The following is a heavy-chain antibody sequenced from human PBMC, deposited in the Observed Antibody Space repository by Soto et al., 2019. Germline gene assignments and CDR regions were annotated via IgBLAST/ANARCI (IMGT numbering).Heavy chain of an antibody. V-gene: IGHV3-33*01. CDR1: GFTFSSYG. CDR3: ARAYSSGWYVGYYFDY. Sequence: QVQLVESGGGVVQPGRSLRLSCAASGFTFSSYGMHWVRQAPGKGLEWVAVIWYDGSNKYYADSVKGRFTISRDNSKNTLYLQMNSLRAEDTAVYYCARAYSSGWYVGYYFDYWGQGTLVTVSS. J-gene: IGHJ4*02. CDR2: IWYDGSNK. D-gene: IGHD6-19*01.